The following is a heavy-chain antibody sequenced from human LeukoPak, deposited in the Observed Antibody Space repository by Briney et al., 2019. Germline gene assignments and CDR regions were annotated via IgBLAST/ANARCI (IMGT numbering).Heavy chain of an antibody. CDR3: ARRKYYYGSGRATPYNWFDP. CDR1: GGSISSSSYY. J-gene: IGHJ5*02. CDR2: INHSGST. D-gene: IGHD3-10*01. Sequence: SETLSLTCTVSGGSISSSSYYWSWIRQPPGKGLEWIGEINHSGSTNYNPSLKSRVTISVDTSKNQFSLKLSSVTAADTAVYYCARRKYYYGSGRATPYNWFDPWGQGTLVTVSS. V-gene: IGHV4-39*07.